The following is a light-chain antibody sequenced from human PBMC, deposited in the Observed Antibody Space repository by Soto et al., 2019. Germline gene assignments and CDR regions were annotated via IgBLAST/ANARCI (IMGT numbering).Light chain of an antibody. V-gene: IGKV1-5*03. J-gene: IGKJ2*01. CDR1: QSISIW. Sequence: DIQMTQSPSTLSASVGDRVTITCRASQSISIWLAWYQQKPGKAPKFLVYKASILESGVPSRFSGSGSGTEFTLTISSLQPDDFATYYCQQYESLPYTFGQGTEVELK. CDR2: KAS. CDR3: QQYESLPYT.